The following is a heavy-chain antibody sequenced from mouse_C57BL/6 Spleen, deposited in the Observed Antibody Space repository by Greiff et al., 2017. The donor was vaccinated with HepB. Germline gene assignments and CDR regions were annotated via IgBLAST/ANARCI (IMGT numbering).Heavy chain of an antibody. D-gene: IGHD4-1*01. V-gene: IGHV1-52*01. Sequence: QVQLKQPWAELVRPGSSVKLSCKASGYTFTSYWMHWVKQRPIQGLEWIVNIDPSDSETHYNQKFKDKATLTVDKSSSTAYMQLSSLTSEDSAVYYCARGGLGLYFYYWGQGTTLTVSS. CDR1: GYTFTSYW. J-gene: IGHJ2*01. CDR2: IDPSDSET. CDR3: ARGGLGLYFYY.